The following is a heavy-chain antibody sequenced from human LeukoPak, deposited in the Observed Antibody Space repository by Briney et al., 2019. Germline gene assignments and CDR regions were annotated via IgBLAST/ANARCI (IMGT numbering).Heavy chain of an antibody. V-gene: IGHV4-39*01. Sequence: SETLSLTCTVSGGSISSSSYYWGWIRQPPGKGLEWIGSIYYSGSTYYNPSLKSRVTISVDTSKNQFSLKLSSVTAADTAVYYCARLSTATPHAFDIWGQGTMVTVSP. D-gene: IGHD4-17*01. J-gene: IGHJ3*02. CDR1: GGSISSSSYY. CDR2: IYYSGST. CDR3: ARLSTATPHAFDI.